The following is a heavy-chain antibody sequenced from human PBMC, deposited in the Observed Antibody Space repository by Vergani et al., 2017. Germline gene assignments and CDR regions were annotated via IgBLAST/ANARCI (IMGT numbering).Heavy chain of an antibody. CDR2: VYHTGST. CDR1: GAAIKDFY. J-gene: IGHJ5*02. V-gene: IGHV4-59*01. D-gene: IGHD2/OR15-2a*01. Sequence: QVQLQESGPGLVKPSETLSLTCTVSGAAIKDFYWSWFRQPPGKGLEWIGYVYHTGSTTHNPSLKSRVTISVDTSNNQFSLRMTSLTAADTAIYYCARDRDLYCRSTTSCHNWFDPWGQGSLVTVSS. CDR3: ARDRDLYCRSTTSCHNWFDP.